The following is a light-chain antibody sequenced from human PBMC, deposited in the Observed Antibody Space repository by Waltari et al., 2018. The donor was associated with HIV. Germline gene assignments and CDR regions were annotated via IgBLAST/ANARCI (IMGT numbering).Light chain of an antibody. Sequence: PTQPPSASETPGQRVTISCSGSSSNIGSNFVYWYQQFPGTAPKLLIYKNNQRPSGVPDRFSGSKSGTSASLAISGLQSEDEADYYCAAWDDRLNGVVFGGGTKLTVL. CDR1: SSNIGSNF. V-gene: IGLV1-47*01. CDR2: KNN. CDR3: AAWDDRLNGVV. J-gene: IGLJ2*01.